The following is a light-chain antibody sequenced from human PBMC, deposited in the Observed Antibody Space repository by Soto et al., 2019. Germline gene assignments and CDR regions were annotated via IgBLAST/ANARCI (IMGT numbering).Light chain of an antibody. CDR1: RSVSSN. V-gene: IGKV3-15*01. CDR3: QQYNNWPPWT. CDR2: GAS. Sequence: EIVVTQSPATLSVSPGERAILSCRASRSVSSNLAWYQQKPGQAPRLLIYGASTRATGVPARFSGSGSGTEFTLTISSLQSEDFAVYYCQQYNNWPPWTLGQGTKVEIK. J-gene: IGKJ1*01.